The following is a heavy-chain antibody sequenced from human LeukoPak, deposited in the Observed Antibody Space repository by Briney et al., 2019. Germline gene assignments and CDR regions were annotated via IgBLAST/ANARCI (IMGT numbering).Heavy chain of an antibody. CDR3: ARDMIILQS. D-gene: IGHD3-16*01. J-gene: IGHJ5*02. CDR1: GFIFSNNW. Sequence: GGSLRFSCSASGFIFSNNWMTWVRQAPGKGLEWVANIKQDGSEKYYVDSVKGRFTISRDNAKKSLYLQMNSLRAEDTAVYFCARDMIILQSWGQGTLVTVSS. CDR2: IKQDGSEK. V-gene: IGHV3-7*04.